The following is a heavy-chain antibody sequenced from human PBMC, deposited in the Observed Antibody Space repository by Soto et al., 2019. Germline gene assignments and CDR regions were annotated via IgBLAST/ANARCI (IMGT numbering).Heavy chain of an antibody. J-gene: IGHJ4*02. D-gene: IGHD3-22*01. Sequence: ASVKVSCKASGYTFTSYGISWVRQAPGQGLEWMGWISAYNGNTNYAQKLQGRVTMTTDTSTSTAYMELRSLRSDDTAVYYCARLEVEGMYYYDSSGYYPPDWWGQGTLVTDSS. V-gene: IGHV1-18*04. CDR3: ARLEVEGMYYYDSSGYYPPDW. CDR2: ISAYNGNT. CDR1: GYTFTSYG.